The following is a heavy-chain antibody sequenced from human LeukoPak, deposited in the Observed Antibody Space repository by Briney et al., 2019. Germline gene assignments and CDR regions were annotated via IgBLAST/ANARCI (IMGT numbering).Heavy chain of an antibody. Sequence: GASVKVSCKASGGTFSSYSISWVRQAPGQGLEWMGGIIPIFDTADYAQKFQGRVTITADESTSTAYMELSSLRSEDTAVYYCARRTLEWGRQGGYYYGMDVWGQGTTVTVSS. J-gene: IGHJ6*02. CDR2: IIPIFDTA. D-gene: IGHD1-26*01. CDR3: ARRTLEWGRQGGYYYGMDV. V-gene: IGHV1-69*13. CDR1: GGTFSSYS.